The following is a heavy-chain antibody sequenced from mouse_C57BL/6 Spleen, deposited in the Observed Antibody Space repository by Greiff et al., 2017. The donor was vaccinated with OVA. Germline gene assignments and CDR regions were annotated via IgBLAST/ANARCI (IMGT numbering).Heavy chain of an antibody. J-gene: IGHJ3*01. D-gene: IGHD1-1*01. CDR3: ARRDYGSSYEGVFFAY. V-gene: IGHV5-6*02. CDR2: ISSGGSYT. CDR1: GFTFSSYG. Sequence: DVMLVESGGDLVKPGGSLKLSCAASGFTFSSYGMSWVRQTPDKRLEWVATISSGGSYTYYPDSVKGRFTISRDNAKNTLYLQMSSLKSEDTAMYYCARRDYGSSYEGVFFAYWGQGTLVTVSA.